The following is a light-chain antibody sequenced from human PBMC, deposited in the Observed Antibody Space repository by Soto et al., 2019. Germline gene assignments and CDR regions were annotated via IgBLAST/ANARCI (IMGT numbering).Light chain of an antibody. CDR3: RSYTSSSPLRGV. Sequence: QSVLTQPASVSGSPGQSITISSTGTSSDVGGYNYVSWYQQHPGRAPKLMIYDVSNRPSGIANRFSGSKSGNTASLTISGLQAEDEADYSCRSYTSSSPLRGVYGTGTKVTVL. J-gene: IGLJ1*01. CDR1: SSDVGGYNY. CDR2: DVS. V-gene: IGLV2-14*01.